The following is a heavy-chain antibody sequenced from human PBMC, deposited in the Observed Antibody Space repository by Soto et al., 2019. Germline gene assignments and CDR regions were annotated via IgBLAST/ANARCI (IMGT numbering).Heavy chain of an antibody. CDR3: ATTVTSYYYYYGMDV. CDR2: IYPGDSDT. J-gene: IGHJ6*02. V-gene: IGHV5-51*01. D-gene: IGHD4-4*01. Sequence: GECLKISCKGSGYSFTSYWIGWVRQMPGKGLEWMGIIYPGDSDTRYSPSFQGQVTISADKSISTAYLQWSSLKASDTAMYYCATTVTSYYYYYGMDVWGQGTTVTVSS. CDR1: GYSFTSYW.